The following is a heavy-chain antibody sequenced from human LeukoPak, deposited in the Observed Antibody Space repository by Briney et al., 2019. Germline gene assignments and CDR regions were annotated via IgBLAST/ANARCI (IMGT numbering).Heavy chain of an antibody. CDR2: INPNSGGT. Sequence: ASVKVSCKASGYTFTCYYMHWVRQAPGQGLEWMGWINPNSGGTNYAQKFQGRVTMTRDTSISTAYMELSRLRSDDTAVYYCATAYSGYDQGFDYWGQGTLVTVSS. CDR3: ATAYSGYDQGFDY. D-gene: IGHD5-12*01. J-gene: IGHJ4*02. CDR1: GYTFTCYY. V-gene: IGHV1-2*02.